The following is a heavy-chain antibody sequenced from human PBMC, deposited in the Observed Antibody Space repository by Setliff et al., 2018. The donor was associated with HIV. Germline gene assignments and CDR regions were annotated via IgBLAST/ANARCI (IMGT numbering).Heavy chain of an antibody. D-gene: IGHD2-15*01. CDR3: ARAAVVGRPLYYFDS. CDR1: GFTFSTFW. V-gene: IGHV3-7*03. J-gene: IGHJ4*02. Sequence: GGSLRLSCVVSGFTFSTFWMSWVRQAPGKGLEWVANIKPDGSEMDYVDSVKGRFTISSDDGTVYLQLNSLRAEDTALYYCARAAVVGRPLYYFDSWGQGTLVTVSS. CDR2: IKPDGSEM.